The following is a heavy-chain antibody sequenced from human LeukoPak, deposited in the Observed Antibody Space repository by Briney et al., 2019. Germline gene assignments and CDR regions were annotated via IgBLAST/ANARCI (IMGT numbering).Heavy chain of an antibody. CDR1: GGSLSGYY. D-gene: IGHD2-2*01. CDR2: INHRGST. J-gene: IGHJ5*02. V-gene: IGHV4-34*01. Sequence: PSETLSLTCAVYGGSLSGYYWNWIRQPPGKGLEWIGEINHRGSTNYNSSFRSRVTISVGTSRNQFSLKLTSVTAADTAVYYCAIGDDDCSRTSCRNWFDPWGQGTLVTVSS. CDR3: AIGDDDCSRTSCRNWFDP.